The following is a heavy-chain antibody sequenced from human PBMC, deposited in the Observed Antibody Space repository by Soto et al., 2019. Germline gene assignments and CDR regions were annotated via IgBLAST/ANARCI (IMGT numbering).Heavy chain of an antibody. D-gene: IGHD1-7*01. J-gene: IGHJ6*02. Sequence: SETLSLTCAVSGDSISSADYSWNWVRQPPGKGLEWIGYISHSGSTYYNPSLKSRVTISVDRSKNQFSLKLSSVTAADTAVYYCARHESPGGNYVKRYYYYGMDVWGQGTTVTVSS. CDR1: GDSISSADYS. CDR2: ISHSGST. CDR3: ARHESPGGNYVKRYYYYGMDV. V-gene: IGHV4-30-2*01.